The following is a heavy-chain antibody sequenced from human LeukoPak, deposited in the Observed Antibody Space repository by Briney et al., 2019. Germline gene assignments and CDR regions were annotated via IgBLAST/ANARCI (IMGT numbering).Heavy chain of an antibody. CDR2: IIPIFGTA. D-gene: IGHD3-22*01. J-gene: IGHJ4*02. V-gene: IGHV1-69*05. CDR1: GGTFSSYA. CDR3: ARGPYDSSDYWYYFDY. Sequence: SVKVSCKASGGTFSSYAISWVRQAPGQGLEWMGGIIPIFGTANYAQKFQGRVTITTDESTSTAYMELSSLRSEDTAVYYCARGPYDSSDYWYYFDYWGQGTLVTVSS.